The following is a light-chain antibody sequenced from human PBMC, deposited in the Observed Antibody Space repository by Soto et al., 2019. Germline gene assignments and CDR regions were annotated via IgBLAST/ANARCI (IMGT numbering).Light chain of an antibody. CDR2: DAS. Sequence: DIQMTQSPSTLSASVGDRVTITCRASQSISSWLAWYQQKPGRAPKLLIYDASSLESGVPSRFSGSGSGTEFTLTISSLQPDDFATYYCQQYNSYSLTFGGGTKVEIK. CDR1: QSISSW. J-gene: IGKJ4*01. V-gene: IGKV1-5*01. CDR3: QQYNSYSLT.